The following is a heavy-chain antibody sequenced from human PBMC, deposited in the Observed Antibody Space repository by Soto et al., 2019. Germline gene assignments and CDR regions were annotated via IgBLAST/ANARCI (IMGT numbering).Heavy chain of an antibody. Sequence: SETLSLTCTVSGDSIRNSYLSWIRQSPGKGLEWIGYIYSSGSAYYNPSLKSRVTMSVDASKNQFSMKLTSVTAADTAVYYCAKLVVAAHSWLDPWGQGTLVTVSS. V-gene: IGHV4-4*09. CDR2: IYSSGSA. CDR3: AKLVVAAHSWLDP. J-gene: IGHJ5*02. CDR1: GDSIRNSY. D-gene: IGHD2-15*01.